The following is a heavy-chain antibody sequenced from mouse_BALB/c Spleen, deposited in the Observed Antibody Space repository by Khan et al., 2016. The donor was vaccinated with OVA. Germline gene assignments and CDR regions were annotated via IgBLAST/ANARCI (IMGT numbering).Heavy chain of an antibody. D-gene: IGHD1-1*01. V-gene: IGHV3-2*02. Sequence: VQLKESGPGLVKPSQSLSLTCTVTGYSITSDYAWNWIRQFPGNKLEWMGYISYSGRTSYNPSLKSRISITRYTSKNQSFLQLNSVTTEDTATYFCARSVTITTVVATDFDYWGQGTTLTVSS. CDR1: GYSITSDYA. J-gene: IGHJ2*01. CDR2: ISYSGRT. CDR3: ARSVTITTVVATDFDY.